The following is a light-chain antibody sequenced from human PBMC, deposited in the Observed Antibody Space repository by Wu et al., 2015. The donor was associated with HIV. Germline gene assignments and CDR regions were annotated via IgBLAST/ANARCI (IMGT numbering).Light chain of an antibody. Sequence: IVLTQSPGTLSLSPGERATLSCRASQTVHNNYLAWYQQKPGQAPRLLIYAASSRATGIPDRFSGGGSGTDFTLTINRLEPEDFAIYYCQQYSSSPWTFGQGTKVEIQ. V-gene: IGKV3-20*01. CDR1: QTVHNNY. J-gene: IGKJ1*01. CDR3: QQYSSSPWT. CDR2: AAS.